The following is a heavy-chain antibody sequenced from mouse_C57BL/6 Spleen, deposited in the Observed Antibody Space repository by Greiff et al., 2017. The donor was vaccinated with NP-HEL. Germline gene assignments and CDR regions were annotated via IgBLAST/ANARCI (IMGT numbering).Heavy chain of an antibody. CDR1: GFTFSSYT. V-gene: IGHV5-9*01. CDR2: ISGGGGNT. Sequence: EVKLVESGGGLVKPGGSLKLSCAASGFTFSSYTMSWVRQTPEKRLEWVATISGGGGNTYYPDSVKGRFTISRDNAKNTLYLQMSSLRSEDTALYYCARDGNYGAWFAYWGQGTLVTVSA. J-gene: IGHJ3*01. D-gene: IGHD2-1*01. CDR3: ARDGNYGAWFAY.